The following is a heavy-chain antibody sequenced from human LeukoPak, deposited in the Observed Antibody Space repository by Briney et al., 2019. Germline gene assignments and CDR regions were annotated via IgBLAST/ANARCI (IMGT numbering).Heavy chain of an antibody. CDR3: ARDALYSSGWFGRFDP. D-gene: IGHD6-19*01. V-gene: IGHV4-59*12. J-gene: IGHJ5*02. CDR2: IYYSGST. CDR1: GGSISSYY. Sequence: SETLSLTCTVSGGSISSYYWSWIRQPPGKGLEWIGYIYYSGSTNYNPSLKSRVTISVDTSKNQFSLKLSSVTAADTAVYYCARDALYSSGWFGRFDPWGQGTLVTVSS.